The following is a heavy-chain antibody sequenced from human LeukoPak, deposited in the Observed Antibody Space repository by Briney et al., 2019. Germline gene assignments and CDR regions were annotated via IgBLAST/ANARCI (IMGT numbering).Heavy chain of an antibody. CDR2: ISYDGSNK. Sequence: GGSLRLSCAASGFTFSSYGMHWVRQAPGKGLEWVAVISYDGSNKYYADSVKGRFTISRDNSKNTLYLQMNSLRAEDTAVYYCVRAPDYGDLRYFQHWGQGTLVTVSS. CDR1: GFTFSSYG. V-gene: IGHV3-30*03. D-gene: IGHD4-17*01. CDR3: VRAPDYGDLRYFQH. J-gene: IGHJ1*01.